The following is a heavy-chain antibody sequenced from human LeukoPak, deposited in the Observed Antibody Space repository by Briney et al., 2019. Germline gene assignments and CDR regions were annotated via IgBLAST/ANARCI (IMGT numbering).Heavy chain of an antibody. J-gene: IGHJ4*02. D-gene: IGHD3-9*01. Sequence: GESLKISCKGSGYSFTSYWIGWVRQMPGRGLEWMGIIYPSDSDTRYSPSFQGQVTISADKSISTAYVQWSSLKASDTAMYYCARRRDYDMIFDWGQGTLVTVSS. CDR2: IYPSDSDT. CDR1: GYSFTSYW. V-gene: IGHV5-51*01. CDR3: ARRRDYDMIFD.